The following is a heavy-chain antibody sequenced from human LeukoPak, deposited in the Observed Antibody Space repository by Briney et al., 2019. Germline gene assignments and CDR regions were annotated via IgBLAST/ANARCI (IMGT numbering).Heavy chain of an antibody. CDR1: GGSISSGGYY. D-gene: IGHD2-15*01. J-gene: IGHJ6*02. CDR3: ARDVRYCSGGSCYDYYYYGMDV. V-gene: IGHV4-31*03. Sequence: SQTLSLTCTVSGGSISSGGYYWSWIRQHPGKGLEWIGYIYYSGSTYYNPSLKSRVTISVDTSKNQFSLKLGPVTAADTAVYYCARDVRYCSGGSCYDYYYYGMDVWGQGTTVTVSS. CDR2: IYYSGST.